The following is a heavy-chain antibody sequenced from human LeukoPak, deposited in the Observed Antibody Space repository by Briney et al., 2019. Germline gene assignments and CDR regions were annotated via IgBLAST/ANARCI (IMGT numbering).Heavy chain of an antibody. J-gene: IGHJ2*01. V-gene: IGHV3-23*01. D-gene: IGHD1-26*01. CDR3: GKKRGHSENGGYFNL. CDR1: GFTFSSNA. Sequence: GGSLRLSCAASGFTFSSNAMSWVRQAPGKGLEWVSGISVSDGSTYHADSVKGRFAISRDNSKNTVYLQMNSLRAEDTAVYYCGKKRGHSENGGYFNLWGRGTLVTVSS. CDR2: ISVSDGST.